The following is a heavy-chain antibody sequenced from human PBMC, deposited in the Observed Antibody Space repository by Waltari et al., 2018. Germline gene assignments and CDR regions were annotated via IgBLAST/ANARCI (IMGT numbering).Heavy chain of an antibody. Sequence: QVQLQESGPGLLKPSQTLSPSCNVSGYSISSGGFSWGWVRQSPTHGLACLAVLCFYWGWVRQYPEKGLEWLAYMYYDGSTYYNPSLKSRLHISIDASNNQFSLQLRDVSVADTAIYFCARAQSGGYCFDFWGQGTLVTVSS. V-gene: IGHV4-31*03. CDR2: MYYDGST. J-gene: IGHJ4*02. CDR1: GYSISSGGFSWGWVRQSPTHGLACLAVLCFY. CDR3: ARAQSGGYCFDF. D-gene: IGHD2-21*01.